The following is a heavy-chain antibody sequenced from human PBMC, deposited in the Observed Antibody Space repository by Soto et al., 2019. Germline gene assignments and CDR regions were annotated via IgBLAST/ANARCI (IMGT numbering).Heavy chain of an antibody. CDR2: IYSGGGT. D-gene: IGHD3-22*01. CDR1: GFTVSSNY. CDR3: AREPPLNYYDSSGYWLS. V-gene: IGHV3-66*01. J-gene: IGHJ4*02. Sequence: EVQLVESGGGLVQPRGSLRLSCAASGFTVSSNYMSWVRQAPGKGLEWVSVIYSGGGTYYADSVKGRFTISRDNSKHTLYLQMNSLTAADTAVYYCAREPPLNYYDSSGYWLSWGQGTLVTVSS.